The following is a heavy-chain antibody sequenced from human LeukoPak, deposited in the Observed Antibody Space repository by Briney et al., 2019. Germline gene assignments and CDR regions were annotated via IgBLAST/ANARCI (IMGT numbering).Heavy chain of an antibody. CDR2: INHSGST. J-gene: IGHJ6*02. CDR1: GGPFSGYY. Sequence: SETLSLTCAVYGGPFSGYYWSWIRQPPGKGLEWIGEINHSGSTNYNPSLKSRVTISVDTSKNQFSLKLSSVTAADTAVYYCARAPNYYDSSGYYYRNYYYGMDVWGQGTTVTVSS. D-gene: IGHD3-22*01. V-gene: IGHV4-34*01. CDR3: ARAPNYYDSSGYYYRNYYYGMDV.